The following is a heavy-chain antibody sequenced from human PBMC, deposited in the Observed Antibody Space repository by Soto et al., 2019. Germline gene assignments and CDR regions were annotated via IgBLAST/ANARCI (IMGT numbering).Heavy chain of an antibody. D-gene: IGHD6-13*01. J-gene: IGHJ4*02. CDR2: INPNSGGT. CDR3: ARSIAAAGTDYFDY. CDR1: GYTFTGYY. Sequence: GASVKVSCKASGYTFTGYYMHWVRQAPGQGLEWMGWINPNSGGTNYAQKFQGRVTMTRDTSISTAYMELSRLRSDDTAVYYCARSIAAAGTDYFDYWGQGTQVTVSS. V-gene: IGHV1-2*02.